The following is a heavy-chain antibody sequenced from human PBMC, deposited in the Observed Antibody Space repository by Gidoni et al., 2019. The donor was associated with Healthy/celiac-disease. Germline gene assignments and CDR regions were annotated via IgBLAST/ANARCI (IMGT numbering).Heavy chain of an antibody. V-gene: IGHV4-34*01. Sequence: QVQLQQWGAGLLKPSETLSLTCAVYGGSFSGYYWSWIRQPPGKGLEWIGEINHSGSPNYNPSLKSRVTISVDTSKNQFSLKLSSVTAADTAVYYCARVARDCSGGSCYLGWFDPWGQGTLVTVSS. CDR1: GGSFSGYY. J-gene: IGHJ5*02. CDR2: INHSGSP. CDR3: ARVARDCSGGSCYLGWFDP. D-gene: IGHD2-15*01.